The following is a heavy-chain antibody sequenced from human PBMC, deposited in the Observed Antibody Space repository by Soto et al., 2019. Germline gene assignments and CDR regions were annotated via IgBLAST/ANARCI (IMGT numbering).Heavy chain of an antibody. Sequence: SETLSLTCAVYGGSFSDYYWSWIRQPPGKGLEWIGEINHSGSTNYNPSLKSRVTISVDTSKNQFSLKLSSVTAADTAVYYCARGPITTNPRFDPWGQGTLVTV. D-gene: IGHD3-22*01. CDR2: INHSGST. CDR1: GGSFSDYY. CDR3: ARGPITTNPRFDP. V-gene: IGHV4-34*01. J-gene: IGHJ5*02.